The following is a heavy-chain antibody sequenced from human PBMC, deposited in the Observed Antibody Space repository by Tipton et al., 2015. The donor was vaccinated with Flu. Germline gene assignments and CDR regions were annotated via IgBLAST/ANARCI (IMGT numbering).Heavy chain of an antibody. CDR3: AKTSFDSSDSPDRFDP. Sequence: TLSLTCTVSGHSISSGYYWGWIRQPPGKGLEWIGSIYQSGTTYYNPSLKSRVTISVDTSRNQFSLKLSSVTAADTAVYYCAKTSFDSSDSPDRFDPWGQGTLVTVSS. D-gene: IGHD3-22*01. J-gene: IGHJ5*02. CDR2: IYQSGTT. CDR1: GHSISSGYY. V-gene: IGHV4-38-2*02.